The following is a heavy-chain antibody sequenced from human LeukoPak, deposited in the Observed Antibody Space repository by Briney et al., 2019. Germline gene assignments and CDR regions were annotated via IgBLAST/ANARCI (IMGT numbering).Heavy chain of an antibody. CDR1: GFTFSSYG. CDR2: ISYDGSNK. CDR3: ARPSDYSYGYFDY. D-gene: IGHD5-18*01. Sequence: GRSLGLSCAASGFTFSSYGMHWVRQAPGKGLEWVAVISYDGSNKYYADSVKGRFTISRDNSKNTLYLQMNSLRAEDTAVYYCARPSDYSYGYFDYWGQGTLVTVSS. V-gene: IGHV3-30*03. J-gene: IGHJ4*02.